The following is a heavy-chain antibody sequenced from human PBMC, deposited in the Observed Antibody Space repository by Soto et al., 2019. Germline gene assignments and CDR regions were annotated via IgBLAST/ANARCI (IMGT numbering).Heavy chain of an antibody. J-gene: IGHJ4*02. V-gene: IGHV3-30-3*01. Sequence: QVQVVESGGGVVQPGRSLRLSCAASGFTLSTYAMHWVRQAPGKGLEWLAVISYDGSRTHYAGSMGGRFTISKDTSKNTLYLQMNSMSPEDTAVYFCGREQNSGYYRTADYWGQGTLVTVSS. CDR2: ISYDGSRT. CDR3: GREQNSGYYRTADY. D-gene: IGHD3-22*01. CDR1: GFTLSTYA.